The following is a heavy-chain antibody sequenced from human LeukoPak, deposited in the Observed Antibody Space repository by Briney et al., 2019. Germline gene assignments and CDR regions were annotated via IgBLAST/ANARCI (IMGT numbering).Heavy chain of an antibody. CDR3: ARLGSGELDIDY. CDR1: GFTFSSYA. Sequence: GGSLTLSCAASGFTFSSYAMHWVRQAPGKGLEYVSAISSNGGSTYYANSVKGRFTISRDNSKNTLYLQMGSLRAEDMAVYYCARLGSGELDIDYWGQGTLVTVSS. J-gene: IGHJ4*02. CDR2: ISSNGGST. V-gene: IGHV3-64*01. D-gene: IGHD1-26*01.